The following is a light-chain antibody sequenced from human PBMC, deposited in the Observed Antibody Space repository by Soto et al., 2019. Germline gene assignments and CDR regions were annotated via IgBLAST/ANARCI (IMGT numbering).Light chain of an antibody. J-gene: IGKJ4*01. CDR1: QGIRNS. CDR2: SAS. V-gene: IGKV1-9*01. Sequence: DIQLTQSPSFLSASVGDRVNITCRASQGIRNSLAWFQQKSGQAPNLLMYSASVLQSGVPSRFSVSGSGTDFPLTITSLLPEDFATYYCQQLTTFPLTFGGGTKVEVK. CDR3: QQLTTFPLT.